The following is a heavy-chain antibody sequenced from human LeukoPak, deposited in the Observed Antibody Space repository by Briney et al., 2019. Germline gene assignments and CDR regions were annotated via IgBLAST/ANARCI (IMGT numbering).Heavy chain of an antibody. V-gene: IGHV3-23*01. CDR1: GSTFSSYA. D-gene: IGHD6-13*01. Sequence: TGGSLRLSCAASGSTFSSYAMSWVRQAPGKGLEWVSGISGSGGTTYYADSVKGRFTISRDNSKNTLYLQMNSLRAEDTAVYCCAKEGGYSSSWTDYWGQGTLVTVSS. CDR3: AKEGGYSSSWTDY. J-gene: IGHJ4*02. CDR2: ISGSGGTT.